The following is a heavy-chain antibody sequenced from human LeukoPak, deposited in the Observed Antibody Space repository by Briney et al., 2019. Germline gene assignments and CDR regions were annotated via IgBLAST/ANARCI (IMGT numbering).Heavy chain of an antibody. D-gene: IGHD1-26*01. V-gene: IGHV3-66*01. CDR3: ARGISGSYSFDY. CDR1: GFTVSSNY. CDR2: IFSGGST. Sequence: GGSLRLSCAASGFTVSSNYMTWVRQAPGKGLEWVSVIFSGGSTYYADSVKGRFTISRDNSKNTLSLQVNSLRAEDTAVYYCARGISGSYSFDYWGQGTLVTVSS. J-gene: IGHJ4*02.